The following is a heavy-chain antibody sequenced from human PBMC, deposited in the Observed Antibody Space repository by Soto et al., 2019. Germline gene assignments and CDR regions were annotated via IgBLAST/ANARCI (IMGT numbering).Heavy chain of an antibody. Sequence: SETLSLTCAVYGGSFSGYYWSWIRQPPGKGLEWIGEINHSGSTNYNPSLKSRVTISVDTSKNQFSLKLSSVTAADTAVYYCARAPLLWFGELSFVGKGYHYYYMDVWGKGTTVTVSS. CDR1: GGSFSGYY. CDR3: ARAPLLWFGELSFVGKGYHYYYMDV. J-gene: IGHJ6*03. CDR2: INHSGST. V-gene: IGHV4-34*01. D-gene: IGHD3-10*01.